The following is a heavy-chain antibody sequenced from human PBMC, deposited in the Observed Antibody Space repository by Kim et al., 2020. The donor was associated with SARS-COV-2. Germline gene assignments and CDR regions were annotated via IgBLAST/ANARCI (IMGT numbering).Heavy chain of an antibody. D-gene: IGHD1-26*01. CDR2: ISSSSSYI. CDR3: ARDRLGVGATVV. J-gene: IGHJ6*04. V-gene: IGHV3-21*01. CDR1: GFTFSSYS. Sequence: GGSLRLSCAASGFTFSSYSMNWVRQAPGKGLEWVSSISSSSSYIYYADSLKGRFTISRDNAKNSLYLQMNSLRAEDTAVYYCARDRLGVGATVVWGKGTTVTVSS.